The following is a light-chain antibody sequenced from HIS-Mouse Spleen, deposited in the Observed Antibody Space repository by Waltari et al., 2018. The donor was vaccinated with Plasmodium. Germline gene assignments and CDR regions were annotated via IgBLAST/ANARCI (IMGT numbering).Light chain of an antibody. Sequence: SYELTQPPSVSVSPGQTARITCSGDALPKKYAYWYQQKSGQAPVRVIYEDSKRPSGIPERFSGSSSGTMDTLTISGAQVEDEADYYCYSTDSSGNHRVFGGGTKLTVL. V-gene: IGLV3-10*01. J-gene: IGLJ3*02. CDR3: YSTDSSGNHRV. CDR1: ALPKKY. CDR2: EDS.